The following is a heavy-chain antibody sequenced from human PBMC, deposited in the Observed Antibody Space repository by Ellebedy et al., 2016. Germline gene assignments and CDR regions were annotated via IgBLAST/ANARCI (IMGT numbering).Heavy chain of an antibody. CDR1: GYSFTSYW. CDR3: ARASMFTRFLEWLLEPGRGERAFDI. J-gene: IGHJ3*02. Sequence: GGSLRLXXKGSGYSFTSYWIGWVRQMPGKGLEWMGIIYPGDSDTRYSPSFQGQVTISADKSISTAYLQWSSLKASDTAMYYCARASMFTRFLEWLLEPGRGERAFDIWGQGTMVTVSS. D-gene: IGHD3-3*01. CDR2: IYPGDSDT. V-gene: IGHV5-51*01.